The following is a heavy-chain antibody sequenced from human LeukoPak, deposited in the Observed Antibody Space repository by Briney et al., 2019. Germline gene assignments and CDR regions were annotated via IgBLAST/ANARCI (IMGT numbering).Heavy chain of an antibody. Sequence: GGSLRLSCAASGFTFSSYSMTWVRQAPGKGLEWVSSISRGGDYTYYADSVKGRFTVSRDNAKNSVFLQMNSLRAEDTAVYYCARLSRGYSYGFWGQGTLVTVSS. CDR3: ARLSRGYSYGF. J-gene: IGHJ4*02. CDR2: ISRGGDYT. V-gene: IGHV3-21*01. D-gene: IGHD5-18*01. CDR1: GFTFSSYS.